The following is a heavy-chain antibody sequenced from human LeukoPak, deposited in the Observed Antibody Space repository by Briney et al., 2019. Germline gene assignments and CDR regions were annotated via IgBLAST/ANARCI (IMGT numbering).Heavy chain of an antibody. CDR3: ARWSSSYGSLYFDY. CDR1: GFTFSSYS. CDR2: ISSSSSYI. V-gene: IGHV3-21*01. Sequence: PGGSLRLSCAASGFTFSSYSMNWVRQAPGKGLEWVSSISSSSSYIYYADSVKGRFTISRDNAKNSLYLQMNSLRAEDTAVYYCARWSSSYGSLYFDYWGQGTLVTVSS. J-gene: IGHJ4*02. D-gene: IGHD5-18*01.